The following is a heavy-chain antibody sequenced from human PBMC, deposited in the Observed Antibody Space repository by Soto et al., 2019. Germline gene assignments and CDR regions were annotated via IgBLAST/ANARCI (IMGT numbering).Heavy chain of an antibody. CDR2: ISSSSTI. CDR3: ARDYSSYGPFDY. D-gene: IGHD5-18*01. V-gene: IGHV3-48*01. CDR1: GFTFSSYA. J-gene: IGHJ4*02. Sequence: GGSLRLSCSASGFTFSSYAMHWVHQAPGKGLEWVSYISSSSTIYYADSVKGRFTISRDNAKNSLYLQMNSLRAEDTAVYYCARDYSSYGPFDYWGQGTLVTVSS.